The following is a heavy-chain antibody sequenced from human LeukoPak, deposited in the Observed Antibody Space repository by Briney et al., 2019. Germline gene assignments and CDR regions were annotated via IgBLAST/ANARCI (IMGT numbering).Heavy chain of an antibody. CDR3: ARDEVYLEWLYWFDP. Sequence: PSETLSLTCTVSGFSISSGYYWGWIRQPPGKGLEWIGSIFHTGSTYYNPSLKSRVTISVDTSKNQFSLKLSSVTAADTAVYYCARDEVYLEWLYWFDPWGQGTLVTVSS. V-gene: IGHV4-38-2*02. J-gene: IGHJ5*02. CDR1: GFSISSGYY. D-gene: IGHD3-3*01. CDR2: IFHTGST.